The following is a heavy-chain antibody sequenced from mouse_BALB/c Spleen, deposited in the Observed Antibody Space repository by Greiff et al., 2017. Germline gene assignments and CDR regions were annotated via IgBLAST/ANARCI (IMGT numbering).Heavy chain of an antibody. CDR3: ARDGGYGNYGFAY. CDR2: IWAGGST. D-gene: IGHD2-1*01. V-gene: IGHV2-9*02. J-gene: IGHJ3*01. Sequence: VKLVESGPGLVAPSQSLSITCTVTGFSLTSYGVHWVRQPPGKGLEWLGVIWAGGSTNYNSALMSRLSISKDNSKSQVFLKMNSLQTDDTAMYYCARDGGYGNYGFAYWGQGTLVTVSA. CDR1: GFSLTSYG.